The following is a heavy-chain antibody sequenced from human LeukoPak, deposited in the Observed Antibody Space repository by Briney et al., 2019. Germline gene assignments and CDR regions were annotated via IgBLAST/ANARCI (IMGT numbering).Heavy chain of an antibody. CDR2: ISAYNGNT. D-gene: IGHD5-18*01. J-gene: IGHJ4*02. Sequence: ASVKVSCKTSGGTFRNYGFTWVRQAPGQGLEWMGWISAYNGNTNYAQKLQGRVTMTTDTSTSTAYMELRSLRSDDTAVYYCARVRGIIQLGQIRFDYWGQGTLVTVSS. V-gene: IGHV1-18*01. CDR3: ARVRGIIQLGQIRFDY. CDR1: GGTFRNYG.